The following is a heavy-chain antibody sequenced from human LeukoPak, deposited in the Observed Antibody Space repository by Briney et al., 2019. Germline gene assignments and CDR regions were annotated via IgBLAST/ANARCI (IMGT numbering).Heavy chain of an antibody. D-gene: IGHD2-2*01. CDR3: ARAPAAMLRRFDY. CDR2: IYYSGST. J-gene: IGHJ4*02. CDR1: GGSISSGDYY. Sequence: SQTLSLTCTVSGGSISSGDYYWSWIRLPPGKGLEWIGYIYYSGSTYYNPSLKSRVTISVDTSKNQFSLKLSSVTAADTAVYYCARAPAAMLRRFDYWGQGTLVTVSS. V-gene: IGHV4-30-4*01.